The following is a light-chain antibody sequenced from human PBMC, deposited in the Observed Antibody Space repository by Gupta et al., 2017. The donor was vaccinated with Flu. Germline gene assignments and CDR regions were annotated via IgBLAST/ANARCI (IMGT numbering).Light chain of an antibody. CDR1: NSDVGGYNY. J-gene: IGLJ2*01. CDR2: DVS. V-gene: IGLV2-11*01. CDR3: CSYAGSYVV. Sequence: QSALTQPRSVSGSPGQSVTISCTGTNSDVGGYNYVSWYQQHPGKAPKLMIYDVSKRPSGVPDRFSGSKSGNTASLTISVLQAEDEADYYCCSYAGSYVVFGGGTKLTVL.